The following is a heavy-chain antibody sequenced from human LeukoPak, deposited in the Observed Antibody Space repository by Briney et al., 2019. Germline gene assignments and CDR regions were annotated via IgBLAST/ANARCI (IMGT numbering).Heavy chain of an antibody. D-gene: IGHD4-17*01. CDR1: GYTFSSYD. CDR3: ARGRNGDSDY. J-gene: IGHJ4*02. Sequence: GASVKVSCKASGYTFSSYDIHWVRQATGQGLEWMGWMNPNSGNTGYAQKFQGRVTMTRTPSISTAYMELRNPRSDDTAVYYCARGRNGDSDYWGQGTLVTVSS. V-gene: IGHV1-8*01. CDR2: MNPNSGNT.